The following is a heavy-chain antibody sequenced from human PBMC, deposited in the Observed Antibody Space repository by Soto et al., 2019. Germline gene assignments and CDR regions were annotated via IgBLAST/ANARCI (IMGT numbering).Heavy chain of an antibody. CDR1: GFTFDKVW. CDR2: IKSKTDGGTT. V-gene: IGHV3-15*07. Sequence: EVQLVESGGGLVKPGGSLRLSCAVSGFTFDKVWMNWVRQAPGKGLEWVGRIKSKTDGGTTDYAAPVKGRFTISRDDSNNMPYLLMNSLKTEDTGMYFCTTGRDNLIYWGKGTLVTVSS. CDR3: TTGRDNLIY. J-gene: IGHJ4*02. D-gene: IGHD2-8*01.